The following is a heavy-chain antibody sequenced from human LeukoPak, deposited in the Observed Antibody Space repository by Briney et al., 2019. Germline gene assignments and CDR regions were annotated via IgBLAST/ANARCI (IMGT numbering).Heavy chain of an antibody. Sequence: GGSLRLSCAASGFTFSDHIMNWVRQLPGKSLEWVAYVRGSGSTVYYADSVKGRFTISRDNGKSSLYLQMNSLRVEDTALYYCVRQFASWGQGTLVTVSS. CDR2: VRGSGSTV. CDR3: VRQFAS. J-gene: IGHJ4*02. V-gene: IGHV3-48*01. CDR1: GFTFSDHI.